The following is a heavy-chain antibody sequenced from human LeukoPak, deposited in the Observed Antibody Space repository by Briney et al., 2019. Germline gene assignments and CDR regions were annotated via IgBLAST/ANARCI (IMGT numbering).Heavy chain of an antibody. CDR3: ARERLKWLAYHPDY. CDR2: INPNSGGT. V-gene: IGHV1-2*02. CDR1: GYTFTGYY. D-gene: IGHD6-19*01. Sequence: ASVKVSCKASGYTFTGYYMHWVRQAPGQGLEWMGWINPNSGGTNYAQKFQGRVTMTRDTSISTAYMELSRLTSDDTAVYYCARERLKWLAYHPDYWGQGTLVTVSS. J-gene: IGHJ4*02.